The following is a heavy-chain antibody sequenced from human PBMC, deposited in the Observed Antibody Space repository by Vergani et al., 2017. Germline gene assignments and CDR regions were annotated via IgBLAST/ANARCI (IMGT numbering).Heavy chain of an antibody. D-gene: IGHD3-10*01. CDR3: ARDXSEYYYGSGSSNADAFDI. J-gene: IGHJ3*02. Sequence: EVQLVESGGGLVKPGGSLRLSCAASGFTFSNAWMSWVRQAPGKGLEWVGRIKSKTDGGTTDYAAPVKGRFTISRDDSKNTLYLQMNSLRAEDTAVYYCARDXSEYYYGSGSSNADAFDIWGQGTMVTVSS. CDR2: IKSKTDGGTT. CDR1: GFTFSNAW. V-gene: IGHV3-15*01.